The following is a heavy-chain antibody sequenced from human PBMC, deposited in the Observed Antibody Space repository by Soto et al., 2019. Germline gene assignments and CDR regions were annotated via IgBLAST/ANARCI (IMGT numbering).Heavy chain of an antibody. CDR2: ISYDGNSK. Sequence: GGSLRLSCAASGFTIGDFWMSWVRQAPGKGLEWLAVISYDGNSKYYADSIKGRLTISRDDSKNTVYLQVNSLRTDDTGVYYCAKEAGVAQPLDYWGQGTLVTVSS. CDR3: AKEAGVAQPLDY. J-gene: IGHJ4*02. D-gene: IGHD2-15*01. V-gene: IGHV3-30*18. CDR1: GFTIGDFW.